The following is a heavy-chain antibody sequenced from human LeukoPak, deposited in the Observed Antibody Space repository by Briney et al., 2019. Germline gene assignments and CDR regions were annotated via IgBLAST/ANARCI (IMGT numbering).Heavy chain of an antibody. J-gene: IGHJ4*02. CDR2: MNTDGSRT. D-gene: IGHD2-8*02. Sequence: PGGSLRLSCAASGFIFSRYWMHWVRQAPGKGLVWVSRMNTDGSRTDYADSVKGRFTISRDNAKNTLYLQMNSLGAEDTAVYYCVSDFTGRDGYWGQGTLVTVSS. CDR1: GFIFSRYW. V-gene: IGHV3-74*01. CDR3: VSDFTGRDGY.